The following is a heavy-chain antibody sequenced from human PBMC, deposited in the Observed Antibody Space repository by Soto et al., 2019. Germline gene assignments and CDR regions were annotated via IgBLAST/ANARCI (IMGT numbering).Heavy chain of an antibody. CDR2: IWYDGSNK. Sequence: QVQLVESGGGVVQPGRSLRLSCAASGFTFRNYGMHWVRQGPGKGLEWVTVIWYDGSNKYSADSVKGRFTISRDNSTNKLYLEMNRLSADDRAGDYCARGHAEGSGVMVVW. V-gene: IGHV3-33*01. J-gene: IGHJ6*01. CDR3: ARGHAEGSGVMVV. D-gene: IGHD3-10*01. CDR1: GFTFRNYG.